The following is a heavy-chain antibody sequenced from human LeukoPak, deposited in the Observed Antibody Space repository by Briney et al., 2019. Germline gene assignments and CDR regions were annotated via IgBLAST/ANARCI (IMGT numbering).Heavy chain of an antibody. Sequence: PGGSLRLSCAASGFTFSSYSMNWVRQAPGKGLEWVSYISSSSSTIYYADFVKGRFTISRDNAKNSLYLQMNSLRAEDTAVYYCARDRVHRTGGVDYWGQGTLVTVSS. CDR3: ARDRVHRTGGVDY. J-gene: IGHJ4*02. CDR2: ISSSSSTI. CDR1: GFTFSSYS. D-gene: IGHD1-1*01. V-gene: IGHV3-48*01.